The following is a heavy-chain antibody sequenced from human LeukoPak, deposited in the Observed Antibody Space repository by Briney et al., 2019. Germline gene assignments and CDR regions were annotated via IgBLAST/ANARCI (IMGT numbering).Heavy chain of an antibody. J-gene: IGHJ6*02. Sequence: GRSLRLSCAASGFTFTSSAMHWVRQAPGKGLEWVAVISYDGSNKYYADSVKGRFTISRDNSKNTLYLRMNSLRAEDTAVYYCAKAEAATFYYGMDVWGQGTTVTVSS. CDR3: AKAEAATFYYGMDV. V-gene: IGHV3-30*04. CDR2: ISYDGSNK. D-gene: IGHD2-15*01. CDR1: GFTFTSSA.